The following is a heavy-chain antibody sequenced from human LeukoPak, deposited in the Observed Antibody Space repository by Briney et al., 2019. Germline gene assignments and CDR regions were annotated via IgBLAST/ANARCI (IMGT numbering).Heavy chain of an antibody. CDR2: VSDDGSTT. J-gene: IGHJ3*02. D-gene: IGHD1-1*01. CDR1: GFTFSSFW. Sequence: PGGSLRLSCAASGFTFSSFWMHWVRQVPGKGLVWVSRVSDDGSTTTYADSVKGRFTISRDNAKNTLYLQLNSLRPDDTAVYYCVRHNAARAFDIWGQGTMVIVSS. V-gene: IGHV3-74*03. CDR3: VRHNAARAFDI.